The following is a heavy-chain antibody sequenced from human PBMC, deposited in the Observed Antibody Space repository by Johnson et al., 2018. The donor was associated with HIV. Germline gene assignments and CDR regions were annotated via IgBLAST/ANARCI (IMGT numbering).Heavy chain of an antibody. Sequence: VQLVESGGGVVQPGRSLRVSCGASGFTFSSYDMHWVRQATGKGLEWVSAIGTAGNTYYPGSVKGRFTISRENAKNSLYLQMNSLSTEDTAVYYCAKTIARNAFDIWGQGTMVTVSS. CDR3: AKTIARNAFDI. J-gene: IGHJ3*02. D-gene: IGHD3-9*01. V-gene: IGHV3-13*01. CDR2: IGTAGNT. CDR1: GFTFSSYD.